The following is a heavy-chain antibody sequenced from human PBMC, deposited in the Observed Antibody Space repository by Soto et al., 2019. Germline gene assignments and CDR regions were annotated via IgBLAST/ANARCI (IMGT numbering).Heavy chain of an antibody. Sequence: QVHLVQSGAEVKKPGSSVKVSCKASGVTFFNSGFSWVRQAPGQGLEWVGGTLPTLHTIRYAERCRGRVTMTADESTSTAYLEWSSLRPDDTAVYYCASGPGYCSGGSCRPSEYFQHWGQGTLVIVSS. CDR1: GVTFFNSG. J-gene: IGHJ1*01. V-gene: IGHV1-69*11. CDR3: ASGPGYCSGGSCRPSEYFQH. CDR2: TLPTLHTI. D-gene: IGHD2-15*01.